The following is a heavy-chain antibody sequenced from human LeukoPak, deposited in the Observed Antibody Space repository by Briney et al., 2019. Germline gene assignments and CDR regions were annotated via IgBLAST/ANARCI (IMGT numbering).Heavy chain of an antibody. CDR2: IYYSGST. Sequence: SETLSLTCTVSGGSISSYYWSWIRQPPGKGLEWIGYIYYSGSTNYNPSLKSRVTISVHTSKNQFSLKLSSVTAADTAVYYCARLPPYSSSWYFDYWGQGTLVTVSS. J-gene: IGHJ4*02. CDR1: GGSISSYY. D-gene: IGHD6-13*01. CDR3: ARLPPYSSSWYFDY. V-gene: IGHV4-59*12.